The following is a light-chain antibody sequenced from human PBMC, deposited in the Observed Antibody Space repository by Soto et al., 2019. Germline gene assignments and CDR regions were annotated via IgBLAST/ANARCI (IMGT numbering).Light chain of an antibody. CDR3: QQLNSYPWT. J-gene: IGKJ1*01. V-gene: IGKV1-9*01. CDR1: QGISSY. CDR2: AAS. Sequence: DIQMTQSPSTLPASVGDRVTITCRASQGISSYLAWYQQKPGKAPKLLIYAASTLQSGVPSRFSGSGSGTDFTLTISSLQPEDFATYYCQQLNSYPWTFGQGTKVDIK.